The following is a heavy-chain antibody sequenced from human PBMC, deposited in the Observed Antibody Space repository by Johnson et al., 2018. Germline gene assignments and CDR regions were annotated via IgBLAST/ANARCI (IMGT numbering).Heavy chain of an antibody. CDR1: GITFSNQF. CDR3: AKSITMIPQDV. V-gene: IGHV3-7*01. Sequence: VQLVESGGGLVQPGGSLRLSCAASGITFSNQFMSWVRQAPGKGLEWVANIKQDGSDEYYVDSGKGRFTISRDNAKNSLYLQMDSLRAEDTAVYYCAKSITMIPQDVWGTGTTVTVSS. D-gene: IGHD3-22*01. J-gene: IGHJ6*04. CDR2: IKQDGSDE.